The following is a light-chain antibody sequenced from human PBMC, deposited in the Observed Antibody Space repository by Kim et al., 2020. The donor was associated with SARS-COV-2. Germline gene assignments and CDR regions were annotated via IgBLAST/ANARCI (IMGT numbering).Light chain of an antibody. V-gene: IGKV3-15*01. J-gene: IGKJ4*01. CDR2: DAS. CDR3: QQYNNWPLT. Sequence: VSPGERATLSCRASQSVSRHLAWYQQTPGQVPRLLIYDASTRATGIAARFNGSGSATEFTLTISSLQSEDFAVYYCQQYNNWPLTFGGGTKVDIK. CDR1: QSVSRH.